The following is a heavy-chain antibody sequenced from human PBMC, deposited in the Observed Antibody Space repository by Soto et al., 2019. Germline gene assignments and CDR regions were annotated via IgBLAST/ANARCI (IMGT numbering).Heavy chain of an antibody. V-gene: IGHV3-53*02. D-gene: IGHD3-10*01. CDR3: AREGYAYGLDF. CDR1: GLSVSDKY. CDR2: TYTGGNS. Sequence: EVQLVQTGGGLIKPGGSLSLSCAASGLSVSDKYMSWVRQAPGKGLEWVSLTYTGGNSYFADFVTRRFIVTRDISKNPLFLHMSTLAAEDTAVYYCAREGYAYGLDFWGQGSLVTVSS. J-gene: IGHJ4*02.